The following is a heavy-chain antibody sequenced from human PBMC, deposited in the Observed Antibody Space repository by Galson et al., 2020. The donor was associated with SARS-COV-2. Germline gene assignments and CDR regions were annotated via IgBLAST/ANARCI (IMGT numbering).Heavy chain of an antibody. J-gene: IGHJ6*02. CDR2: INPSSGGT. V-gene: IGHV1-2*02. Sequence: GESLKISCKASGYTFSAYHIHWVRQAPGQGLEWMGWINPSSGGTNYAQKFQGRVTMTTDTSISTAYMEVSRLRSDDTAVFYCARCDRSGFYGMDVWGQWTMVTVSS. D-gene: IGHD3-22*01. CDR3: ARCDRSGFYGMDV. CDR1: GYTFSAYH.